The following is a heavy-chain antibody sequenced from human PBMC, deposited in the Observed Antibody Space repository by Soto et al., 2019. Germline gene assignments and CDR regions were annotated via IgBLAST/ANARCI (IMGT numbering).Heavy chain of an antibody. CDR1: GGSISSGGYY. CDR2: IYYSGST. CDR3: ARDLVAYGDCVVRIGFDP. D-gene: IGHD4-17*01. J-gene: IGHJ5*02. V-gene: IGHV4-31*03. Sequence: PSETLSLTCTVSGGSISSGGYYWSWIRQHPGKGLEWIGYIYYSGSTYYNPSLKSRVTISVDTSKNQFSLKLSSVTAADTAVYYCARDLVAYGDCVVRIGFDPWGQGTLVTVSS.